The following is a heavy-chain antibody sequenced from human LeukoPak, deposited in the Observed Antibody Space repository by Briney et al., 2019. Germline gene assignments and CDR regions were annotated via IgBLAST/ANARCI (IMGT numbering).Heavy chain of an antibody. D-gene: IGHD1-26*01. Sequence: GGSLRLSCAASGLLMTWVRQAPGKGPEWVSAISGSGGDTYYADSVKGRFTISRDNSKNTLYLQMNSLRAEDAAVYYCAKKGATTGDFDYWGQGTLVTVSS. J-gene: IGHJ4*02. V-gene: IGHV3-23*01. CDR3: AKKGATTGDFDY. CDR2: ISGSGGDT. CDR1: GLL.